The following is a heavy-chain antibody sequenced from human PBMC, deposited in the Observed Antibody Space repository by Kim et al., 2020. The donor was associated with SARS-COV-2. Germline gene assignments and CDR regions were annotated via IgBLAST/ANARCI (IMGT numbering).Heavy chain of an antibody. CDR1: GGSISSYY. V-gene: IGHV4-4*07. D-gene: IGHD4-17*01. Sequence: SETLSLTCTVSGGSISSYYWSWIRQPAGKGMEWIGRIYTSGSTNYNPSLKSRVTMSVDTSKNQFSLKLSSVTAADTAVYYCARDTEFVAHYYYGMDVWGQGTTVTVSS. J-gene: IGHJ6*02. CDR2: IYTSGST. CDR3: ARDTEFVAHYYYGMDV.